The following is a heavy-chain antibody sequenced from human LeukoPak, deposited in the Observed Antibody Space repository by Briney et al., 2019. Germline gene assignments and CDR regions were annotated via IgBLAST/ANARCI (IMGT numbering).Heavy chain of an antibody. CDR2: IIPIFGTA. V-gene: IGHV1-69*01. J-gene: IGHJ6*03. CDR3: ARDSDLGVVVPAANYYYMDV. D-gene: IGHD2-2*01. Sequence: SVKVSCKASGGTFSSYAISWVRQAPGQGLEWMGGIIPIFGTANYAQKFQGRVTITADASTSTAYMELSSLRSEDTAVYYCARDSDLGVVVPAANYYYMDVWGKGTTVTVSS. CDR1: GGTFSSYA.